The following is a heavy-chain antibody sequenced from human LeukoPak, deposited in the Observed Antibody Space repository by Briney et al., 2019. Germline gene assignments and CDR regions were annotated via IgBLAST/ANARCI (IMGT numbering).Heavy chain of an antibody. CDR3: AGYSWSIHAFDI. CDR1: GGSISSYY. V-gene: IGHV4-59*08. Sequence: PSETLSLTCTVSGGSISSYYWSWIRQPPGKGLEWIGYIYYSGSTNYNPSLKSRVTISVDTSKNQFSLKLSSVTAADTAVYYCAGYSWSIHAFDIWGQGTMVTVSS. CDR2: IYYSGST. J-gene: IGHJ3*02. D-gene: IGHD2-8*01.